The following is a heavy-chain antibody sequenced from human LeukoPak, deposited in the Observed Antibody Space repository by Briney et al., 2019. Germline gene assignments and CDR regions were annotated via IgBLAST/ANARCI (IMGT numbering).Heavy chain of an antibody. D-gene: IGHD3-22*01. J-gene: IGHJ3*02. CDR1: GFTFSSYA. V-gene: IGHV3-53*01. CDR2: IYSGGST. Sequence: GGSLRLSCAASGFTFSSYAMHWVRQAPGKGLEWVSVIYSGGSTYYADSVKGRFTISRDNSKNTLYLQMNSLRAEDTAVYYCARDGSYDSSGYYRADDAFDIWGQGTMVTVSS. CDR3: ARDGSYDSSGYYRADDAFDI.